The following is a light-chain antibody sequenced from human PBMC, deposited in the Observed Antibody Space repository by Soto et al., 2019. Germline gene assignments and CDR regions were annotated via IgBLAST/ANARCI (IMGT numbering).Light chain of an antibody. Sequence: DIQMTQSPSTLSAGVGDRVTITCRASQRISTYLNWYQQKPGKAPTLLIYAASSLQSGVPSRFSCGGSETDFTLTINTLQPEDFATYFCQQCYSSPRTFGQGTKVEIK. CDR1: QRISTY. CDR3: QQCYSSPRT. V-gene: IGKV1-39*01. CDR2: AAS. J-gene: IGKJ1*01.